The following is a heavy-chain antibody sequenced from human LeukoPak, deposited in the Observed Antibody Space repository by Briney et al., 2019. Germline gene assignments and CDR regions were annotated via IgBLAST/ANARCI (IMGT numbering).Heavy chain of an antibody. CDR3: AREGRGYSYGFDY. J-gene: IGHJ4*02. Sequence: GGSLRLSCAASGFAFSSYSMNWVRQAPGKGLEWVSSISSGSSYIYYADSVKGRFTISRDNAKNSLYLQMNSLRAEDTAVYYCAREGRGYSYGFDYWGQGTLVTVSS. D-gene: IGHD5-18*01. CDR1: GFAFSSYS. V-gene: IGHV3-21*01. CDR2: ISSGSSYI.